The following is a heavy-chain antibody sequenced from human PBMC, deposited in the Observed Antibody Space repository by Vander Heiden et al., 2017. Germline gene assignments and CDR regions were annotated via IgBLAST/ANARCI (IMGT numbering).Heavy chain of an antibody. Sequence: QVQLVESGGGVVQPGRSMRLYCAASGFTFSSYAMHWVRQAPGKGLEWVAVISYDGSNKYYADSVKGRFTISRDNSKNTLYLQMNSLRAEDTAVYYCARPPYYDILTGYYTYFDYWGQGTLVTVSS. CDR3: ARPPYYDILTGYYTYFDY. J-gene: IGHJ4*02. CDR2: ISYDGSNK. D-gene: IGHD3-9*01. V-gene: IGHV3-30*01. CDR1: GFTFSSYA.